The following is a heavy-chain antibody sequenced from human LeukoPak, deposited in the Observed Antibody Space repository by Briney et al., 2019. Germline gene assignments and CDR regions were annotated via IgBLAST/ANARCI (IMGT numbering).Heavy chain of an antibody. J-gene: IGHJ4*02. CDR3: AKNGGSYSFDY. CDR2: NSYSGST. V-gene: IGHV4-61*08. CDR1: GGSISSGDYY. Sequence: SETLSLTCTVSGGSISSGDYYWSWIRQPPGKGLEWVGYNSYSGSTNYNPSLKSRVTISIDTSKNQFSLKLSSVTAADTAVYYYAKNGGSYSFDYWGRGTLVTVSS. D-gene: IGHD1-26*01.